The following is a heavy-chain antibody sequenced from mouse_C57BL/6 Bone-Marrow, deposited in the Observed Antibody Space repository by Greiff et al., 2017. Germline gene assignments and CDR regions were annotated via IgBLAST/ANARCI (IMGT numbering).Heavy chain of an antibody. V-gene: IGHV1-15*01. Sequence: QVQLKESGAELVRPGASVTLSCKASGYTFTDYEMHWVKQTPVHGLEWIGAIDPETGGTAYNQKFKGKAILTADKSSSTAYMELRSLTSEDSAVYYCTRALTRGRFAYWGQGTLVTVSA. CDR2: IDPETGGT. J-gene: IGHJ3*01. CDR3: TRALTRGRFAY. CDR1: GYTFTDYE.